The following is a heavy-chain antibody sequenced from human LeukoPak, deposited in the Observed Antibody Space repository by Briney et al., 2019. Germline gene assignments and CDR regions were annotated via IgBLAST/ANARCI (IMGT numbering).Heavy chain of an antibody. CDR3: ARWIVGYNLVDY. Sequence: PGGSLRLSCAASGFTFSSYWMHWVRQAPGKGLVWVPRINSDGSSTSYADSVKGRFTISRDNAKNTLYLQMNSLRAEDTAVYYCARWIVGYNLVDYWGQGTLVTASS. J-gene: IGHJ4*02. D-gene: IGHD5-12*01. V-gene: IGHV3-74*01. CDR2: INSDGSST. CDR1: GFTFSSYW.